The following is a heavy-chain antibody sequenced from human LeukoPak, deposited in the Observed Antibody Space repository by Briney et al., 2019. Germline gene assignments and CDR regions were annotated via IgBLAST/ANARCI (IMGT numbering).Heavy chain of an antibody. J-gene: IGHJ5*02. Sequence: PSETLSLTCTVSDGSISSSSYYWGWIRQPPGKGLEWIANIYFNGNTYYNSTLKSRVTISLDTSKNQFSLKLSSVTAADMAVYYCARVITGRGRFDPWGQGTLVTVSS. D-gene: IGHD3-22*01. V-gene: IGHV4-39*07. CDR1: DGSISSSSYY. CDR2: IYFNGNT. CDR3: ARVITGRGRFDP.